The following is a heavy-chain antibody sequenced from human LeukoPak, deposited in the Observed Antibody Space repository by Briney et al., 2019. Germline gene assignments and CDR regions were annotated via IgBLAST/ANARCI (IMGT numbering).Heavy chain of an antibody. D-gene: IGHD1-26*01. CDR2: VHYSGST. V-gene: IGHV4-39*07. J-gene: IGHJ5*02. Sequence: SETLSLTCTVSVGSISTSYYWGWIRQPPGKGLEWIGSVHYSGSTYYNPSLKSRVTISVDTSKNQFSLKLSSVTAADTAVYYCARGRRSGTYYGDKKYCFDPWGQGTLVTVSS. CDR1: VGSISTSYY. CDR3: ARGRRSGTYYGDKKYCFDP.